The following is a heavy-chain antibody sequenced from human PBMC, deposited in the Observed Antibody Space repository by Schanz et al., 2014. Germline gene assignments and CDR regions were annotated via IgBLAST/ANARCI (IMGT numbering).Heavy chain of an antibody. CDR1: GFTFSTHA. V-gene: IGHV3-21*05. Sequence: EVQLVESGGGVVQPGRSLRLSCAASGFTFSTHAMHWVRQAPGKGLEWVSYFTTTYTNYADSVKGRFTISRDNAKSSLYLQMNTLRAEDTAVDYCARKMKLGVYGGKGHDSLDIWGQGTMVTVSS. J-gene: IGHJ3*02. CDR2: FTTTYT. CDR3: ARKMKLGVYGGKGHDSLDI. D-gene: IGHD4-17*01.